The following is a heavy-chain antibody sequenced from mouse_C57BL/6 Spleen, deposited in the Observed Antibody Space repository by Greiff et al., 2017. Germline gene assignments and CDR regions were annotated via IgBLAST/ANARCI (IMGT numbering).Heavy chain of an antibody. CDR2: IRNKANNHAT. CDR3: TRRSIYYDYGFAY. CDR1: GFTFSDAW. V-gene: IGHV6-6*01. J-gene: IGHJ3*01. D-gene: IGHD2-4*01. Sequence: EVQVVESGGGLVQPGGSMKLSCAASGFTFSDAWMDWVRQSPEKGLEWVAEIRNKANNHATYYAESVKGRFTISRDDSKSSVYLQMNSLRAEDTGIYYCTRRSIYYDYGFAYWGQGTLVTVSA.